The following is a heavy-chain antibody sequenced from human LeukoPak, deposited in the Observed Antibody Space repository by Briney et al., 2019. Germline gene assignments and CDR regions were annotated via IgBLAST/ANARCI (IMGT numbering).Heavy chain of an antibody. D-gene: IGHD2-21*02. J-gene: IGHJ3*02. Sequence: SETLSLTRTVSGGSLSRSSYYWGWVRQPPGKGLGWVGSIYYSGSTYYNPSLKSRVTISVDTSKNQFSLKLSSVTAADTAVYYCAKSGYCGGDCYYAFDIWGQGTMVTVSS. CDR1: GGSLSRSSYY. CDR3: AKSGYCGGDCYYAFDI. CDR2: IYYSGST. V-gene: IGHV4-39*01.